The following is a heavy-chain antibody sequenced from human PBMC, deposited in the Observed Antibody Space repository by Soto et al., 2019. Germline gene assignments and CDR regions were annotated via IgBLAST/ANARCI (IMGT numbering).Heavy chain of an antibody. Sequence: PSETLSLTCFVSGYVIVAGGYCLICIRHHPGKGLEWIGSFYSSGSIIYNPSLRSRVSISGDMSTNQFSMSLTSVTAADTARYYCARMYSSGSGWFHPWGQGTLVTVSS. D-gene: IGHD6-19*01. CDR3: ARMYSSGSGWFHP. V-gene: IGHV4-31*02. J-gene: IGHJ5*02. CDR1: GYVIVAGGYC. CDR2: FYSSGSI.